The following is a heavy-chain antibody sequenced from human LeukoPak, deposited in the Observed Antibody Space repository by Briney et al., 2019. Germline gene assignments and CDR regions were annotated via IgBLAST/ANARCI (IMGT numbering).Heavy chain of an antibody. CDR3: AREGEYQVPYFDY. D-gene: IGHD2-2*01. J-gene: IGHJ4*02. V-gene: IGHV1-2*06. CDR2: INPNSGGT. Sequence: ASVTVSCKASGYTFTGYYMHWVRQAPGQGLEWMGRINPNSGGTNYAQKFQGRVTMTRDTSISTAYMELSRLRSDDTAVYYCAREGEYQVPYFDYWGQGILVTVSS. CDR1: GYTFTGYY.